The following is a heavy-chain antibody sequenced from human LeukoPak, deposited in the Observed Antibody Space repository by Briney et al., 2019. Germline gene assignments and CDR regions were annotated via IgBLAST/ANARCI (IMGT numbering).Heavy chain of an antibody. CDR3: ARDRAYYYGSGFDP. D-gene: IGHD3-10*01. Sequence: SETLSLTCTVSGGSISSYYWSWIRQPPGKGLEWIGYIYYSGSSNYNPSLKSRVTISVDKSENQFSLKLSSVTAADTAVYYCARDRAYYYGSGFDPWGQGTLVTVSS. J-gene: IGHJ5*02. V-gene: IGHV4-59*12. CDR2: IYYSGSS. CDR1: GGSISSYY.